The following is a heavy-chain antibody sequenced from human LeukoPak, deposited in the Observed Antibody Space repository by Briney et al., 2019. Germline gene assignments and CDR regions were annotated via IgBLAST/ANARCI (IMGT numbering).Heavy chain of an antibody. J-gene: IGHJ5*02. CDR3: ARGRGGYCSSTSCLNWFDP. D-gene: IGHD2-2*01. V-gene: IGHV1-8*01. Sequence: ASVKVSCKASGYTFTSYDINWVRQATGEGLEWMGWMNPNSGNTGYAQKFQGRVTITADKSKSTAYMELSSLRSEDTAVYYCARGRGGYCSSTSCLNWFDPWGQGTLVTVSS. CDR1: GYTFTSYD. CDR2: MNPNSGNT.